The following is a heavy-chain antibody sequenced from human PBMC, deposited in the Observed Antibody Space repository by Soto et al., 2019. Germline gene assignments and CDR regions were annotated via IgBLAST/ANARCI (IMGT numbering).Heavy chain of an antibody. CDR2: IYSGGST. CDR3: ARDPGRDTIFGVVSDSGYYDY. J-gene: IGHJ4*02. V-gene: IGHV3-66*01. D-gene: IGHD3-3*01. CDR1: GCTVSSNY. Sequence: GGSLRLSCAASGCTVSSNYMSWVRQAPGKGLEWVSVIYSGGSTYYADSVKGRFTISRDNSKNTLYLQMNSLRAEDTAVYYCARDPGRDTIFGVVSDSGYYDYWGQGTLVTVSS.